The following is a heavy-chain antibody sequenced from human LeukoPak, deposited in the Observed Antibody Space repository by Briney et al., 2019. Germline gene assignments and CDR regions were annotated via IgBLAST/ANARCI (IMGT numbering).Heavy chain of an antibody. D-gene: IGHD4-23*01. CDR3: ARETYGGNWFDP. J-gene: IGHJ5*02. V-gene: IGHV4-31*03. Sequence: SETPSLTCTVSGGSISSGGYYWSWIRQHPGTGLEWIGYIYYSGSTYYNPSLKSRVTISVDTSKNQFSLKLSSVTAADTAVYYCARETYGGNWFDPWGQGTLVTVSS. CDR2: IYYSGST. CDR1: GGSISSGGYY.